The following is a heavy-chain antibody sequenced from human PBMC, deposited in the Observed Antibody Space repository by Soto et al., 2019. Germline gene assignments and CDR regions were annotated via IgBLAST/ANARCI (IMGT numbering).Heavy chain of an antibody. V-gene: IGHV1-3*01. D-gene: IGHD3-9*01. CDR2: INAGNGNT. CDR3: ARDLTPGLVDH. CDR1: GYTFASYA. Sequence: ASVKVSCKASGYTFASYAMNWVRQAPGQRLEWMGWINAGNGNTKYSQKFQGRVTITTDTSTSTAYMELRSLRSDDTAVYYCARDLTPGLVDHWGQGTLVTVSS. J-gene: IGHJ4*02.